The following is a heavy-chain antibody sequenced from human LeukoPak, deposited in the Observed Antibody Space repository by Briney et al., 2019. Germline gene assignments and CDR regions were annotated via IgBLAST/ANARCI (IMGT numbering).Heavy chain of an antibody. J-gene: IGHJ4*02. D-gene: IGHD6-19*01. CDR2: INHSGST. V-gene: IGHV4-34*01. CDR3: ARQRTIAVANLLDY. Sequence: SETLSLTCAVYGGSFSGYYWSWIRQPPGKGLEWIGEINHSGSTNYNPSLKSRVTISVDTSKNQFSLKLSSVTAADTAVYYCARQRTIAVANLLDYWGQGTLVTVSS. CDR1: GGSFSGYY.